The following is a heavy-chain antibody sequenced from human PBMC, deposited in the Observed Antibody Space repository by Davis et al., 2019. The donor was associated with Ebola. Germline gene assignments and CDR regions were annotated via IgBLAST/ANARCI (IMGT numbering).Heavy chain of an antibody. CDR1: GYIFTNHP. Sequence: ASVKVSCKASGYIFTNHPMTWVRQAPGQGLEWMGIINPSGGNTGYAQKFQGRVTMTRNTSISTAYMELSSLRSEDTAVYYCARGPAGRITIFGVEFDPWGQGTLVTVSS. J-gene: IGHJ5*02. V-gene: IGHV1-8*01. CDR2: INPSGGNT. CDR3: ARGPAGRITIFGVEFDP. D-gene: IGHD3-3*01.